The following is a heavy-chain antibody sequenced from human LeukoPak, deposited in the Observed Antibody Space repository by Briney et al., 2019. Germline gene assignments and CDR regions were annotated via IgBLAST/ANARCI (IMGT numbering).Heavy chain of an antibody. CDR2: ISSSGSTI. Sequence: PGRSLRLSCAASGFTFSSYEMNWVRQAPGKGLEWVSYISSSGSTIYYADSVKGRFTISRDNAKNSLYLQMNSLRAEDTAVYYCARVASLSGFDYWGQGTLVTVSS. J-gene: IGHJ4*02. CDR3: ARVASLSGFDY. CDR1: GFTFSSYE. D-gene: IGHD1-26*01. V-gene: IGHV3-48*03.